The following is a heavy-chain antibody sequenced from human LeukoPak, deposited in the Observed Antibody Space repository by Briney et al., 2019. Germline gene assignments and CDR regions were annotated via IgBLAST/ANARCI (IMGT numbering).Heavy chain of an antibody. V-gene: IGHV3-30*02. CDR1: GFTFSSYG. D-gene: IGHD6-19*01. CDR3: AKPKYSRGHDAFDI. J-gene: IGHJ3*02. CDR2: IWYDGSNK. Sequence: GGSLRLSCAASGFTFSSYGMHWVRQAPGKGLEWVACIWYDGSNKYYADSVKGRFTISRDNSKNTLYLQMNSLRAEDTAVYYCAKPKYSRGHDAFDIWGQGAMVTVSS.